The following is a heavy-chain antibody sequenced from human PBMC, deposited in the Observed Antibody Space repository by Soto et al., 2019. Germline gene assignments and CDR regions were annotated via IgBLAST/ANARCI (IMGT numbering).Heavy chain of an antibody. CDR1: GFTFSSYA. D-gene: IGHD2-15*01. CDR3: ARSRYCSGGSCNGEYFQH. CDR2: ISSNGGST. V-gene: IGHV3-64*01. Sequence: GGSLRLSCAASGFTFSSYAMHWVRQAPGKGLEYVSAISSNGGSTYYANSVKGRFTISRDNSKNTLYLQMGSLRAEDMAVYYCARSRYCSGGSCNGEYFQHWGQGT. J-gene: IGHJ1*01.